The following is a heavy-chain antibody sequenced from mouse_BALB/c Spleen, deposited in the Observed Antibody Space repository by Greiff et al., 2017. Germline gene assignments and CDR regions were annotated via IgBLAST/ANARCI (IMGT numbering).Heavy chain of an antibody. V-gene: IGHV1-20*01. J-gene: IGHJ3*01. CDR2: INPYNGDT. Sequence: VQLQQSGPELVKPGASVKISCKASGYSFTGYFMNWVMQSHGKSLEWIGRINPYNGDTFYNQKFKGKATLTVDKSSSTAHMELLSLTSEDSAVYYCGREGGGWFAYWGQGTLVTVSA. CDR3: GREGGGWFAY. CDR1: GYSFTGYF.